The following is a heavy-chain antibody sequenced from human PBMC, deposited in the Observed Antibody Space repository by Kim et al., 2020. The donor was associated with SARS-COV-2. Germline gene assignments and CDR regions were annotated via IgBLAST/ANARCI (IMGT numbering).Heavy chain of an antibody. D-gene: IGHD3-9*01. CDR1: GGSFSGYY. J-gene: IGHJ3*02. CDR2: INHSGST. Sequence: SETLSLTCAVYGGSFSGYYWSWIRQPPGKGLEWIGEINHSGSTNYNPSLKSRVTISVDTSKNQFSLKLSSVTAADTAVYYCARGRYDILTGYYIGAFDIWGQGTMVTVSS. V-gene: IGHV4-34*01. CDR3: ARGRYDILTGYYIGAFDI.